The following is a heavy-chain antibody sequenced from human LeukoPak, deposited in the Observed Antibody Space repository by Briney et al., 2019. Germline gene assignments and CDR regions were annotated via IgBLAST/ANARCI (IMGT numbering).Heavy chain of an antibody. J-gene: IGHJ4*02. CDR2: ISGSGGST. V-gene: IGHV3-23*01. CDR3: AKGSKRAIAGKYIDY. D-gene: IGHD6-13*01. CDR1: GFTFSSYA. Sequence: GGSLRLSCAASGFTFSSYAMSWVRQAPGKGLEWVSAISGSGGSTYYADSVKGRFTISRDNSKNTLYLQMNSLRAEDTAVYYCAKGSKRAIAGKYIDYWGQGTLVTVSS.